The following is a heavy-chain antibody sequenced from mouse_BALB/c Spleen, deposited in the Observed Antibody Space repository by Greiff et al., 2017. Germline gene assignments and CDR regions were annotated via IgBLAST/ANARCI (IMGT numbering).Heavy chain of an antibody. V-gene: IGHV5-4*02. D-gene: IGHD1-1*01. CDR2: ISDGGSYT. Sequence: EVMLVESGGGLVKPGGSLKLSCAASGFTFSDYYMYWVRQTPEKRLEWVATISDGGSYTYYPDSVKGRFTISRDNAKNNLYLQMSSLKSEDTAMYYCARETTGYAMDYWGQGTSVTVSS. CDR3: ARETTGYAMDY. J-gene: IGHJ4*01. CDR1: GFTFSDYY.